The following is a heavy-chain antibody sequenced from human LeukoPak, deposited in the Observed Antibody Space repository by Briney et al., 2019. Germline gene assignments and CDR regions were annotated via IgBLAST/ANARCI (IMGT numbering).Heavy chain of an antibody. Sequence: GGSLRLSCAASGFTFSSYWMHWVRQPPGKGLVWVSRINSDGSTTNYADSVKGRFTISRDNAENTLYLQMNSLRVDDTAVYYCTRRVSATRWFDPWGQGTLVTVSS. D-gene: IGHD2-15*01. CDR2: INSDGSTT. V-gene: IGHV3-74*01. CDR3: TRRVSATRWFDP. CDR1: GFTFSSYW. J-gene: IGHJ5*02.